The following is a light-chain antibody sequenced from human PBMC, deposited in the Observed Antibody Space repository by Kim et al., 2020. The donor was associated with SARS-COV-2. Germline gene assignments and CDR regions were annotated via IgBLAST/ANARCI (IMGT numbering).Light chain of an antibody. J-gene: IGKJ4*01. V-gene: IGKV3-20*01. CDR1: EGVSGSY. Sequence: PGDGHTRTCRASEGVSGSYLGGDQEKRGQAPGVVIYEAARRATGFPSRFSGSGSGTDFTITISRLEPEDGAVYYCQQYGRSPLTFGGGTNVDI. CDR3: QQYGRSPLT. CDR2: EAA.